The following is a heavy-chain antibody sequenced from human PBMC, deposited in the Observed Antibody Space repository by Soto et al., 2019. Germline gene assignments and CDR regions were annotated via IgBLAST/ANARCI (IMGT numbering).Heavy chain of an antibody. CDR2: IYPGDSDT. Sequence: GESLKISCKGSGYSFTSYWIGWVRQMPGKGLEWMGIIYPGDSDTRYSPPFQGQVTISADKSISTAYLQWSSLKASDTAMYYCARSGSGYSYGCDAFDIWGQGTMVTVSS. D-gene: IGHD5-18*01. J-gene: IGHJ3*02. CDR1: GYSFTSYW. CDR3: ARSGSGYSYGCDAFDI. V-gene: IGHV5-51*01.